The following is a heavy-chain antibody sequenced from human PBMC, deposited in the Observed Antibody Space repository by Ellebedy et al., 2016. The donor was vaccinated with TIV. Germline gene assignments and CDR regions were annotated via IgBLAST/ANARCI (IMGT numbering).Heavy chain of an antibody. CDR1: GFTFSSYA. V-gene: IGHV3-30-3*01. D-gene: IGHD5-12*01. CDR3: ARDGGWTGYSP. Sequence: GESLKISCAASGFTFSSYAMHWVRQAPGKGLEWVAVILYDGSNKYYADSVKGRFTISRDNSKNTLYLQMNSLRAEDTAVYYCARDGGWTGYSPWGQGTMVTVSS. CDR2: ILYDGSNK. J-gene: IGHJ3*01.